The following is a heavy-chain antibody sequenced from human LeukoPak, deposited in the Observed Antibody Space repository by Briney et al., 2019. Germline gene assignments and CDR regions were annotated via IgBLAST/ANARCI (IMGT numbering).Heavy chain of an antibody. CDR1: GVSISSYY. Sequence: WESLSLTCTASGVSISSYYWSWIRQPPGKGLEWIAYIYYSGSTNYNPSLKSRVTISVDKSKNTLSLKLSTVTAADTAVYYCARGSFPAYMTTVAARAFPFDPWGQGTLVTVSS. D-gene: IGHD4-23*01. CDR3: ARGSFPAYMTTVAARAFPFDP. J-gene: IGHJ5*02. CDR2: IYYSGST. V-gene: IGHV4-59*01.